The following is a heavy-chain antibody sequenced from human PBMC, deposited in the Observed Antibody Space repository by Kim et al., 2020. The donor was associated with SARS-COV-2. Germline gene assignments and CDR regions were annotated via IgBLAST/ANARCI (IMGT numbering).Heavy chain of an antibody. V-gene: IGHV4-39*07. CDR1: GGSISSSSYY. D-gene: IGHD3-10*01. Sequence: SETLSLTCTVSGGSISSSSYYWGWIRQPPGKGLEWIGSIYYSGSTYYNPSLKSRVTISVDTSKNQFSLKLSSVTAADTAVYYCARDGSYYRPKPIDYWGQGTLVTVSS. J-gene: IGHJ4*02. CDR3: ARDGSYYRPKPIDY. CDR2: IYYSGST.